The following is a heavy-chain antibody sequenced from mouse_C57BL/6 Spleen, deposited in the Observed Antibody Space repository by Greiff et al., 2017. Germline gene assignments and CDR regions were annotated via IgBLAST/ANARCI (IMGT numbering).Heavy chain of an antibody. CDR2: ISSGSSTI. V-gene: IGHV5-17*01. J-gene: IGHJ4*01. CDR3: ARIYYAMDY. CDR1: GFTFSDYG. Sequence: EVKLVESGGGLVKPGGSLKLSCAASGFTFSDYGMHWVRQAPEKGLEWVAYISSGSSTIYYADPVKGRFTISRDNAKNTLFLQMTSLRSEDTAVYYCARIYYAMDYWGQGTSVTVSS.